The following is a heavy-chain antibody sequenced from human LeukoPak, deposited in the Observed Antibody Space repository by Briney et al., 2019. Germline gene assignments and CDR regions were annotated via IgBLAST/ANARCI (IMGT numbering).Heavy chain of an antibody. J-gene: IGHJ4*02. D-gene: IGHD2-2*01. V-gene: IGHV4-31*03. CDR2: IYYSGST. CDR3: ARVAPGYCSSTSCYDY. CDR1: GGSISSGGYY. Sequence: SETLSLTCTVSGGSISSGGYYWSWIRQHPGKGLEWIGYIYYSGSTYYNPSLKSRVTISVDTSKNQFFLKLSSVTAADTAVYYCARVAPGYCSSTSCYDYWGQGTLVTVSS.